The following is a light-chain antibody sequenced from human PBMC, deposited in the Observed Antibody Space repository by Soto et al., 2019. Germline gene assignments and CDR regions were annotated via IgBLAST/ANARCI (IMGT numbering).Light chain of an antibody. Sequence: EIVMTQSPATLSVSPGQRATLSCRASQSVTSNLAWYQQRPGQAPRLLIYGASSRATGIPDRFSGSGSGTESTLTISSLQSEDFAVYYCQQYKNWPRTFGQGTKVEIK. CDR1: QSVTSN. CDR3: QQYKNWPRT. J-gene: IGKJ1*01. CDR2: GAS. V-gene: IGKV3D-15*01.